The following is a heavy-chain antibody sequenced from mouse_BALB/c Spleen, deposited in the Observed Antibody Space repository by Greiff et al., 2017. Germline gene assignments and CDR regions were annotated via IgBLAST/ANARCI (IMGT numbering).Heavy chain of an antibody. V-gene: IGHV6-6*02. Sequence: EVKVEESGGGLVQPGGSMKLSCVASGFTFSNYWMNWVRQSPEKGLEWVAEIRLKSNNYATHYAESVKGRFTISRDDSKSSVYLQMNNLRAEDTGIYYCTRNPYYYGSSYSFAYWGQGTLVTVSA. CDR3: TRNPYYYGSSYSFAY. CDR1: GFTFSNYW. D-gene: IGHD1-1*01. J-gene: IGHJ3*01. CDR2: IRLKSNNYAT.